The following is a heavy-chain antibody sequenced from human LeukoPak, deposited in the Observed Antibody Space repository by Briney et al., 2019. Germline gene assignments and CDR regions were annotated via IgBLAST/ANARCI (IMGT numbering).Heavy chain of an antibody. V-gene: IGHV4-59*01. CDR1: GGSISGYY. CDR3: ARSSHGSSSEFHY. D-gene: IGHD3-22*01. J-gene: IGHJ4*02. CDR2: IYYRGST. Sequence: SETLSLTCTVSGGSISGYYWTWIRQPPGKGLEWIGFIYYRGSTNYNPSLKSRVTISLDTSKNQFSLKLSSVTAADTAVYYCARSSHGSSSEFHYWGQGTMVTVSS.